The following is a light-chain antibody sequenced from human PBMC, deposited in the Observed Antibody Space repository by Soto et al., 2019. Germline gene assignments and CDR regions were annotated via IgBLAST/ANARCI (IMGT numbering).Light chain of an antibody. J-gene: IGKJ3*01. CDR1: KPIGGC. V-gene: IGKV1-5*03. CDR3: QQYHSLPFT. CDR2: KAS. Sequence: IQMTKSPSTLSGSVGDRVTITCRASKPIGGCLAWYQQKPGKAPKLLIYKASTLKSGVPSRFSGSGSGTDFTFTISSLQPEDIGTYYCQQYHSLPFTFGPGTTVDIK.